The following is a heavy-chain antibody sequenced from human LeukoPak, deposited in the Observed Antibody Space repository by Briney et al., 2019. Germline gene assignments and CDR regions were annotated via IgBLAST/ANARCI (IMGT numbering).Heavy chain of an antibody. V-gene: IGHV3-30-3*01. D-gene: IGHD2-2*01. CDR1: GFTFNTYA. CDR2: ISYDGSDK. J-gene: IGHJ4*02. CDR3: AKGPAIIVVPAPMDS. Sequence: GRSLRLSCAASGFTFNTYAIHWVRQAPGKGLEWVAFISYDGSDKFYADSVKGRFTISRDNSKNMLYLQMNSLTTDDTAVYYCAKGPAIIVVPAPMDSWGQGTLVTVSS.